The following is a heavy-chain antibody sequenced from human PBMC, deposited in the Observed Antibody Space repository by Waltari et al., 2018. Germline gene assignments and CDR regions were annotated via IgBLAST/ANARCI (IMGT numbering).Heavy chain of an antibody. J-gene: IGHJ6*02. D-gene: IGHD2-21*01. CDR3: ARVGIAYCGGDCYYGMDV. V-gene: IGHV3-33*01. Sequence: QVQLVESGGGVVQPGRSLRLSCAASGFTFSSYGMHWVRQAPGKGLEWVAVIWYDGSNKYYADSVKGRFTISRDNSKNTLYLQMNSLRAEDTAVYYCARVGIAYCGGDCYYGMDVWGQGTTVTVSS. CDR2: IWYDGSNK. CDR1: GFTFSSYG.